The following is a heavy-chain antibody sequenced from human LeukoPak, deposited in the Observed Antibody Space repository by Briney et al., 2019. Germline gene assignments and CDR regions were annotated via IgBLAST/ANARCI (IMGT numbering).Heavy chain of an antibody. J-gene: IGHJ4*02. D-gene: IGHD6-19*01. Sequence: SETLSLTCAVSGGSISSGGYSWSWIRQPPGKGLEWIGYIYHSGSTYYNPSPKSRVTISVDRSKNQFSLKLSSVTAADTAVYYCARAIDSSGWGTYYFDYWGQGTLVTVSS. V-gene: IGHV4-30-2*01. CDR3: ARAIDSSGWGTYYFDY. CDR2: IYHSGST. CDR1: GGSISSGGYS.